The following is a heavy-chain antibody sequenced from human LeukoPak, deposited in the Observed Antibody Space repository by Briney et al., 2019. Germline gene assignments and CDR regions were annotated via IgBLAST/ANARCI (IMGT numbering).Heavy chain of an antibody. J-gene: IGHJ6*03. V-gene: IGHV3-21*01. CDR3: ARDPYSGGYGAYYYYYMDV. CDR1: GFTFSDYY. CDR2: ITTSSSYM. Sequence: GGSLRLSCAASGFTFSDYYMNWIRQAPGKGLEWVSSITTSSSYMFYADSVRGRFTISRDNAENSLYLQMNSLRDEDTAVYYCARDPYSGGYGAYYYYYMDVWGKGTTVTVSS. D-gene: IGHD6-19*01.